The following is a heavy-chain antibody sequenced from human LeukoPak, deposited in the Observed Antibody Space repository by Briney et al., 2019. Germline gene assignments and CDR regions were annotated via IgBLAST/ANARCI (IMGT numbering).Heavy chain of an antibody. CDR2: INHSGST. Sequence: SETLSLTCAVYGGSFSGYYWSWIRQPPGKGLEWIGEINHSGSTNYNPSLKSRVTISVDASKNQFSLKLSSVTAADTAVYYCARTSSSDAFDIWGQGTMVTVSS. J-gene: IGHJ3*02. CDR3: ARTSSSDAFDI. V-gene: IGHV4-34*01. CDR1: GGSFSGYY. D-gene: IGHD6-13*01.